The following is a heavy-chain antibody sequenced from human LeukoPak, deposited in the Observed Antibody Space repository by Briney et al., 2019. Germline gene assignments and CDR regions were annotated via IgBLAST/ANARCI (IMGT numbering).Heavy chain of an antibody. Sequence: GRSLRLSCAASGFTFSNYGMHWVRQAPGKGLEWVAVISYDGSNKYYADSVKGRFTISRDNSKNTLYLQMNSLRAEDTAVYYCARDLSDYVWGSYRWNYFDYWGQGTLVTVSS. CDR1: GFTFSNYG. J-gene: IGHJ4*02. D-gene: IGHD3-16*02. CDR2: ISYDGSNK. V-gene: IGHV3-30*03. CDR3: ARDLSDYVWGSYRWNYFDY.